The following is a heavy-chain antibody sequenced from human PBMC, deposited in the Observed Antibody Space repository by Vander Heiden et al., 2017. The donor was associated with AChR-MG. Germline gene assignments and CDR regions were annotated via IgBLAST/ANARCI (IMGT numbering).Heavy chain of an antibody. CDR3: GKYVDDSSGYNDY. CDR1: GFTFSSYA. D-gene: IGHD3-22*01. J-gene: IGHJ4*02. CDR2: ISGSGGRT. Sequence: EVQLLESGGGLVQPGGSLRLSCAASGFTFSSYASGWVRQAPGKGLEWVSAISGSGGRTYYADSVKGRFTISRDNSKNTMYLQMKSMRAEDTAVYYCGKYVDDSSGYNDYWGQGTLVTVSS. V-gene: IGHV3-23*01.